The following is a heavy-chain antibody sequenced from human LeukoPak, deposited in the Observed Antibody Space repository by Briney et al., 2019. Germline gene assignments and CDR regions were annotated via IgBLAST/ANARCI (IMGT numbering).Heavy chain of an antibody. Sequence: SVKVSCKASGGTFSSHAISWVRQAPGQGLEWMGVINPIFHTPTYAKKFQGRVTITKDESMSTASMDLSSLISDDTAVYYCARGRTTGEFDYWGQGTLVTVSS. D-gene: IGHD4-11*01. V-gene: IGHV1-69*05. J-gene: IGHJ4*02. CDR3: ARGRTTGEFDY. CDR2: INPIFHTP. CDR1: GGTFSSHA.